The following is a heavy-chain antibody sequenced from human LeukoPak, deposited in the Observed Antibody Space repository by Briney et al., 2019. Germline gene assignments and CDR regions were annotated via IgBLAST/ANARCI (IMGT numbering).Heavy chain of an antibody. CDR2: ISSSSSTI. Sequence: GGSLRLSCAASGFTFSSYSMNWVRQAPGKGLEWVSYISSSSSTIYYADSVKGRFTISRDNAENSLYLQMNSLRAEDTAVYYCASLSYDSSGYYYVWGQGTLVTVSS. CDR1: GFTFSSYS. CDR3: ASLSYDSSGYYYV. J-gene: IGHJ4*02. V-gene: IGHV3-48*01. D-gene: IGHD3-22*01.